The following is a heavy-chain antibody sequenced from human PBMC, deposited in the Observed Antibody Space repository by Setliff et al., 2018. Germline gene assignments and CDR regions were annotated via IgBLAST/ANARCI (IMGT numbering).Heavy chain of an antibody. CDR3: ARPPKWFGEVIIGALDV. D-gene: IGHD3-10*01. V-gene: IGHV4-39*02. CDR2: VHSDGTT. J-gene: IGHJ3*01. CDR1: GGSITSSGYY. Sequence: PSETLSLTCAVSGGSITSSGYYWGWIRQSPVKGLEWIGSVHSDGTTHYNPSLESRVTISLDSAKNHFSLNLRSVTAADTAIYYCARPPKWFGEVIIGALDVWGQGTVVTVSS.